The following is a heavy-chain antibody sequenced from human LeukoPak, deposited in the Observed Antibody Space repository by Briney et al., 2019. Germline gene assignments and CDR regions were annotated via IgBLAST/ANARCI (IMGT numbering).Heavy chain of an antibody. V-gene: IGHV3-30-3*01. CDR2: ISYGGSNK. J-gene: IGHJ4*02. CDR1: GFTFSSYA. CDR3: ARAAMGFDY. D-gene: IGHD5-18*01. Sequence: PGGSLRLSCAASGFTFSSYAMHWVRQAPGKGLEWVAVISYGGSNKYYADSVKGRFTISRDNSKNTLYLQMNSLRAEDTAVYYCARAAMGFDYWGQGTLVTVSS.